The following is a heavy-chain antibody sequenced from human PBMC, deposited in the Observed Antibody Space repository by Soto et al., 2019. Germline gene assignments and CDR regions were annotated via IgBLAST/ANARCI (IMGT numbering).Heavy chain of an antibody. D-gene: IGHD1-1*01. J-gene: IGHJ5*02. CDR3: ASMDAYNMGWFDP. V-gene: IGHV4-4*02. CDR1: GGSISSSNW. CDR2: IYHSGST. Sequence: SETLSLTCTVSGGSISSSNWWSWVRQPPGKGLEWIGEIYHSGSTKYNASLKSRVSMSVDKTKNQISLKLSSVTAADTAMYYCASMDAYNMGWFDPWGQGTRVTVSS.